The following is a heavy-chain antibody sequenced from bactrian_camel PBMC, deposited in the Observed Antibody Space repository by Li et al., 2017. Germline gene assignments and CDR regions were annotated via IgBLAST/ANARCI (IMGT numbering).Heavy chain of an antibody. V-gene: IGHV3S53*01. CDR3: AADKRPGSWRRPSTFAD. Sequence: QVQLVESGGGSVQTGGSLTLSCQASELAYGSYCLGWFRTAPGQEAREAVAVIGGTGLKTYATSVKGRFTISKDNAKNTVYLQMNSLRPEDTAIYYCAADKRPGSWRRPSTFADWGQGTQVTVS. CDR2: IGGTGLK. CDR1: ELAYGSYC. J-gene: IGHJ4*01. D-gene: IGHD6*01.